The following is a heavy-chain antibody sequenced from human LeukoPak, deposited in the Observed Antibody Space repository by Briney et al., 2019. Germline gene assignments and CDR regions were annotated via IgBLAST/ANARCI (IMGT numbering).Heavy chain of an antibody. CDR1: GFTFSSYS. Sequence: GGSLRLSCAASGFTFSSYSMNWVRQAPGKGLEWVSYISSSSSTIYYADSVKGRFTISRDNAKNSLYLQMNSLRAEDTAVYYCAGLFSGWYSRFDYGGQGTLVTVSS. V-gene: IGHV3-48*04. CDR2: ISSSSSTI. D-gene: IGHD6-19*01. CDR3: AGLFSGWYSRFDY. J-gene: IGHJ4*02.